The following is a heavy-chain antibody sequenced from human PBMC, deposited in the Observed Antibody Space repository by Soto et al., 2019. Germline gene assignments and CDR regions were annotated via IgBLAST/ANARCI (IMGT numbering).Heavy chain of an antibody. Sequence: QLQLQESGSGLVKPSQTLSLTCAVSGGSISSGGYSWSWIRQPPGKGLEWIGYIYHSGSTYYNPSLKTRVTIPVDRSKHQVSLNLSSVTAADTAVYYCARGGRVVTPFGYWGQGTLVTVTS. CDR1: GGSISSGGYS. CDR2: IYHSGST. V-gene: IGHV4-30-2*01. J-gene: IGHJ4*02. CDR3: ARGGRVVTPFGY. D-gene: IGHD2-21*02.